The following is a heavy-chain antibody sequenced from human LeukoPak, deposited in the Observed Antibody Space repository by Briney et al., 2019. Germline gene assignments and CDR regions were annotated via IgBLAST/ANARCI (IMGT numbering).Heavy chain of an antibody. D-gene: IGHD2-2*01. V-gene: IGHV4-39*01. CDR3: ARRSITGWFDP. J-gene: IGHJ5*02. CDR2: FYNSGIT. Sequence: SETLSLTCAVSGGSFSGYYWGWIRQPPGKGLQWIGTFYNSGITYFNPSLKSRVTMSIDTSKNQFSLKVTSVTAADTAVYYCARRSITGWFDPWGQGTLVTVSS. CDR1: GGSFSGYY.